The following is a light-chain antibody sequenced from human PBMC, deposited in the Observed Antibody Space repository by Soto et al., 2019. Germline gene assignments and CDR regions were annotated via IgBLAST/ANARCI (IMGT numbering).Light chain of an antibody. V-gene: IGKV1-27*01. CDR1: QGISNY. J-gene: IGKJ1*01. CDR3: QKYTSAPLTWT. Sequence: DIQMTQSPSSLSASVGDRVTITCRASQGISNYLAWYQQKPGKVPKLLLYAASTLQSGVPSRFSGSGSGTDFAPTISSLQPEDVAAYYCQKYTSAPLTWTFGQGTKVEIK. CDR2: AAS.